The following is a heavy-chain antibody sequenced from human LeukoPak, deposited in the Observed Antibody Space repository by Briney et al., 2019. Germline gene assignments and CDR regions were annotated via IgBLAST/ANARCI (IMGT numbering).Heavy chain of an antibody. V-gene: IGHV7-4-1*02. D-gene: IGHD3-10*01. CDR3: ARDLWFGESYGNNWFDP. J-gene: IGHJ5*02. Sequence: ASVKVSCKASGYTFTSYAMNWVRQAPGQGLEWMGWINTNTGNPTYAQGFTGRFVFSLDTSVSTAYLQISSLKAEDTAVYYCARDLWFGESYGNNWFDPWGQGTLVTVSS. CDR2: INTNTGNP. CDR1: GYTFTSYA.